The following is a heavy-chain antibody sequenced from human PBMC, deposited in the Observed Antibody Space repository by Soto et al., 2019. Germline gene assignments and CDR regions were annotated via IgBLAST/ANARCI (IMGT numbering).Heavy chain of an antibody. CDR3: AHRAGVAATGGAFSV. CDR1: GFSLTTSGAG. CDR2: IYWNDNK. V-gene: IGHV2-5*01. J-gene: IGHJ3*01. D-gene: IGHD6-13*01. Sequence: QITLKESGPTLVRPTQTLTLTCTFSGFSLTTSGAGVAWIRQPPGKALEWLAVIYWNDNKRYSPSLRSSLTITKDTSKKQVVLTMTNMDPVDTATYYCAHRAGVAATGGAFSVWGQGTLVTVSS.